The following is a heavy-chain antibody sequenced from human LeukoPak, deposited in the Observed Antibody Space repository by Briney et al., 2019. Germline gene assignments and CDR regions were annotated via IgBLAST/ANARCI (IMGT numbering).Heavy chain of an antibody. CDR1: GGSISSGGYY. Sequence: PSETLSLTCTVSGGSISSGGYYWSWIRQHPGKGLEWIGYIYYSGSTYYKPSLKSRVTISVDTSKNQFSLKLSSVTAADTAVYYCARMGEMATIRNWGQGTLVTVSS. J-gene: IGHJ4*02. D-gene: IGHD5-24*01. CDR3: ARMGEMATIRN. CDR2: IYYSGST. V-gene: IGHV4-31*03.